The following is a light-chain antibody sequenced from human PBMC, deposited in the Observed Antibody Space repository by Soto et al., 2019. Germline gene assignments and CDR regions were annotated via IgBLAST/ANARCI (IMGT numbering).Light chain of an antibody. V-gene: IGLV2-14*03. Sequence: QSALTQPASVSDSPGQSITISCIGTSSDIGSSDHVSWHQQHPGRAPKLIIYDVYNWPSGVSHRFSGSKTGNTASLIISGLQAEDEADYYCSSYTSTTSYVFGSGTKLTVL. CDR2: DVY. J-gene: IGLJ1*01. CDR3: SSYTSTTSYV. CDR1: SSDIGSSDH.